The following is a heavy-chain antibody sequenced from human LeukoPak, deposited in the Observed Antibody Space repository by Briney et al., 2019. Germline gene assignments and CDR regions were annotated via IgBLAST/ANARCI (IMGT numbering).Heavy chain of an antibody. CDR3: ASRPNYCSGGSCPTPYNWFDP. CDR2: ISYDGNNK. V-gene: IGHV3-30*03. Sequence: GGSLRLSCAASGFTFSSYGMHWVRQAPGKGLEWVAVISYDGNNKYYADSVKGRFTISRDNSKNTLYLQMNSLRAEDTAVYYCASRPNYCSGGSCPTPYNWFDPWGQGTLVTVSS. CDR1: GFTFSSYG. J-gene: IGHJ5*02. D-gene: IGHD2-15*01.